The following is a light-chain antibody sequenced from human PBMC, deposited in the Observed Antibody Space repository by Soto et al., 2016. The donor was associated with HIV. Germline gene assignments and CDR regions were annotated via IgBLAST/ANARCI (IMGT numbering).Light chain of an antibody. J-gene: IGLJ3*02. CDR1: ALAKQF. V-gene: IGLV3-25*03. CDR3: QSVDSSDTWV. Sequence: SYELTQPPSVSVSPGQTARITCSGDALAKQFVFWYQQKPGQAPVLMIYKDSERPSGIPERFSGFSSGTTVTLTISGVQAEDEADYYCQSVDSSDTWVFGGGTKLTV. CDR2: KDS.